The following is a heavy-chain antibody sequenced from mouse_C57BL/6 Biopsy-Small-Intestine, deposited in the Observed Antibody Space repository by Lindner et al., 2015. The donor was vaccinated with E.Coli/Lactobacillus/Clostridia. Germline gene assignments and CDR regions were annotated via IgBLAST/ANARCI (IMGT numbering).Heavy chain of an antibody. CDR2: IRSKSNNYAT. CDR1: GFSFNTYA. J-gene: IGHJ4*01. D-gene: IGHD1-2*01. CDR3: VRPAHYYFYAMDY. V-gene: IGHV10-1*01. Sequence: EVQLQESGGGLVQPKGSLKLSCAASGFSFNTYAMNWVRQAPGKGLEWVARIRSKSNNYATYYADSVKDRFTISRDDSESMLYLQMNNLKTEDTAMYYCVRPAHYYFYAMDYWGQGTSVTVSS.